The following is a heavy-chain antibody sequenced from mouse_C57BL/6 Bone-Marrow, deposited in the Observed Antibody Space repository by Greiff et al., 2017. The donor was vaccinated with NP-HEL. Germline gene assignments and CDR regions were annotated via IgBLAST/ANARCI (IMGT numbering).Heavy chain of an antibody. V-gene: IGHV1-55*01. J-gene: IGHJ2*01. CDR2: IYPGSGST. D-gene: IGHD4-1*01. Sequence: VQLKESGAELVKPGASVKMSCKASGYTFTSYWITWVKQRPGQGLEWIGDIYPGSGSTNYNEKFKSKATLTVDTSSSTAYMQLSSLTSEDSAVYYCARPLSWAFDYWGQGTTLTVSS. CDR3: ARPLSWAFDY. CDR1: GYTFTSYW.